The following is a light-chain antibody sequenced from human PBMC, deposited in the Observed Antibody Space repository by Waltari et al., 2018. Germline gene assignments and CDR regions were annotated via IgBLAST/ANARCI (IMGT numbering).Light chain of an antibody. Sequence: AIQVTQSPSSLSASVGDRVTMTCRASQGIRNELGWYQQRPGKAPKLLIYAAANVQSGVPSRFSGSGSGTDFTLTISNLQPEDFATYYCLQDYKYPRTFGQGTKVEI. CDR2: AAA. J-gene: IGKJ1*01. CDR1: QGIRNE. V-gene: IGKV1-6*01. CDR3: LQDYKYPRT.